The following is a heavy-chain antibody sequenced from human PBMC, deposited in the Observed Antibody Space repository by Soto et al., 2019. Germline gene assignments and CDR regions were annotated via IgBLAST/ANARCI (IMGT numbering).Heavy chain of an antibody. CDR2: IKHDGSET. V-gene: IGHV3-7*03. D-gene: IGHD2-15*01. Sequence: GGSLRLSCAASGFTFNTFWMSWVRQSPGKGLEWVANIKHDGSETYYVDSVKGRFTISRDNAKNSLFLQMDTLRTEDTAVYYCARDFATHCSGSTCYPYAYWGQGALVTVSS. J-gene: IGHJ4*02. CDR3: ARDFATHCSGSTCYPYAY. CDR1: GFTFNTFW.